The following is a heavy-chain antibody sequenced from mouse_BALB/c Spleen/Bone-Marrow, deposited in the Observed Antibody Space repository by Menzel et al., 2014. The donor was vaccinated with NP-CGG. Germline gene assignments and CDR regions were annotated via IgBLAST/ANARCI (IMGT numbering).Heavy chain of an antibody. CDR2: IHPNNGGS. Sequence: VQLKESGPELVKPGASVKISCKTSGYTFTEYTMHWVKQSHGESLEWIGGIHPNNGGSSYNQKFKGKATLTVDKSSSTAYMGLRSLTSEDAAEYYCAAVNGIVFDYWGQGTTLTVSS. CDR1: GYTFTEYT. V-gene: IGHV1-18*01. CDR3: AAVNGIVFDY. J-gene: IGHJ2*01.